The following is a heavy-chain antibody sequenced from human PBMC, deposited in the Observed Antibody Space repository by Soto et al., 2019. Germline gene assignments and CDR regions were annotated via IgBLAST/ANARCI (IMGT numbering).Heavy chain of an antibody. CDR3: ARILGYYGSSSSDYFDY. J-gene: IGHJ4*02. V-gene: IGHV3-53*01. CDR2: IYPGGTT. CDR1: GFTVSSRY. D-gene: IGHD3-10*01. Sequence: GGSLRLSCAASGFTVSSRYMSWVRQAPGKGLEWVSVIYPGGTTFYTDSVKGRFTISRDNSKNTLYLQMNSLRAEDTAVYYCARILGYYGSSSSDYFDYWGQGPLVTVSS.